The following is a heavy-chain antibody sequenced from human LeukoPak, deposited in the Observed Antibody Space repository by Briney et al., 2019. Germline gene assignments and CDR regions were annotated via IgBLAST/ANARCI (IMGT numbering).Heavy chain of an antibody. CDR1: GFNFDTYA. V-gene: IGHV3-23*01. J-gene: IGHJ4*02. D-gene: IGHD3-16*01. CDR3: VCDWGLDY. CDR2: VSGSTGDT. Sequence: GPLRLSCAASGFNFDTYAMGWVRQAPGKGLEWVSSVSGSTGDTFYADSVQGRFTISRDNSRSTLYLQMNSLRVEDTAFYHCVCDWGLDYWGQGTLVTVSS.